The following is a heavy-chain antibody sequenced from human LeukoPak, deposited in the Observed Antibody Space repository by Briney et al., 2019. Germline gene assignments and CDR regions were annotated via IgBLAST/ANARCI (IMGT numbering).Heavy chain of an antibody. V-gene: IGHV3-66*01. CDR2: IYNGDNT. Sequence: GRSLRLSCAASGFTVSSNHMTWVRQAPGKGLEWVSVIYNGDNTNYADSVKGRFTISRDNTKNTLYLQMNSMRGEDTAVYHCARGIVPAAFDIWGQGTMVTVSS. D-gene: IGHD2-2*01. CDR1: GFTVSSNH. J-gene: IGHJ3*02. CDR3: ARGIVPAAFDI.